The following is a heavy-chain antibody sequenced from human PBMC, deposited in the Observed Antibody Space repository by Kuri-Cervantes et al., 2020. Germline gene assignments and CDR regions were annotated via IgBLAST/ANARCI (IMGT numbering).Heavy chain of an antibody. CDR3: ARDLGRLTLVDAFDI. CDR1: GFTFSSYW. V-gene: IGHV3-74*01. D-gene: IGHD7-27*01. Sequence: GGSPRLSCAASGFTFSSYWMHWVRQAPGKGLVWVSRINSDGSSTSYADSVKGRFTISRDNAKNTLYLQMNSLRAEDTAVYYCARDLGRLTLVDAFDIWGQGTMVTVSS. CDR2: INSDGSST. J-gene: IGHJ3*02.